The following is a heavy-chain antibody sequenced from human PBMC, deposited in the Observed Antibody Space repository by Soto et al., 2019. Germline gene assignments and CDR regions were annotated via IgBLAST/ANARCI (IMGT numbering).Heavy chain of an antibody. J-gene: IGHJ4*02. CDR2: IYHSGST. Sequence: QLQLQESGPGLVQPSQTLSLTCAVSGGSISSGGYSWSWIRQPPGKGLEWVGYIYHSGSTYYNPSLKSRVTISIDRSKNQFSLKLSSVTAADTAVYYCTRSSSTVTTLDYWGQGTLVTVSS. V-gene: IGHV4-30-2*01. D-gene: IGHD2-2*01. CDR3: TRSSSTVTTLDY. CDR1: GGSISSGGYS.